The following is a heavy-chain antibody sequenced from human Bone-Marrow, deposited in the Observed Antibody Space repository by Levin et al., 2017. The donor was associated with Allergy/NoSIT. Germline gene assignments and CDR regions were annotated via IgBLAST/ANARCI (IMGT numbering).Heavy chain of an antibody. CDR1: GFTFSSYG. D-gene: IGHD5-18*01. V-gene: IGHV3-33*01. CDR3: ARSVLAGYSYGFDY. CDR2: IWYDGSNK. J-gene: IGHJ4*02. Sequence: GESLKISCAASGFTFSSYGMHWVRQAPGKGLEWVAVIWYDGSNKYYADSVKGRFTISRDNSKNTLYLQMNSLRAEDTAVYYCARSVLAGYSYGFDYWGQGTLVTVSS.